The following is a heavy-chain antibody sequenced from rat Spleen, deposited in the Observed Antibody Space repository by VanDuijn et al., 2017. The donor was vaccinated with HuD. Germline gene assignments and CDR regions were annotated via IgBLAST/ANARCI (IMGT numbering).Heavy chain of an antibody. V-gene: IGHV3-3*01. CDR1: GYSITSSYR. J-gene: IGHJ2*01. CDR3: AGGGY. Sequence: EVQLQESGPGLVKPSQSLSLTCSVTGYSITSSYRWNWIRKFPGNKLEWMGYINSAGSTNYNPSLRSRISITRDTSTNQFFLQVKSVTTEDTTTYYCAGGGYWGQGVMVTVSS. CDR2: INSAGST.